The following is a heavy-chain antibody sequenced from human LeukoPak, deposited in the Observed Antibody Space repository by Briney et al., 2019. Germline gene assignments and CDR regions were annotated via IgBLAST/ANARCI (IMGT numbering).Heavy chain of an antibody. CDR3: KAIQRNYADY. V-gene: IGHV3-30*02. CDR2: IRYDGSNK. J-gene: IGHJ4*02. CDR1: GFTFSSYG. Sequence: PGGSLRLSCAASGFTFSSYGMHWVRQAPGKGLEWVAFIRYDGSNKYYADSVKGRFTISRDNSKNTLYLQMNSLRAEDTAVYYCKAIQRNYADYWGQGTLVTVSS. D-gene: IGHD4-11*01.